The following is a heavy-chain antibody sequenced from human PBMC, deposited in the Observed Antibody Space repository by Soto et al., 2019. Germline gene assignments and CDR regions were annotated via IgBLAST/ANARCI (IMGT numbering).Heavy chain of an antibody. Sequence: SETLSLTCAVYGGSFSGYYWSWIRQPPGKGLEWIGEINHSGRTNYNPSLKSRVTISVDTSKNQFSLKLSSVTAADTAVYYCVRVPFFQDSKLDIKYYFDYWGQGTLVTVSS. J-gene: IGHJ4*02. D-gene: IGHD1-1*01. CDR2: INHSGRT. CDR3: VRVPFFQDSKLDIKYYFDY. V-gene: IGHV4-34*01. CDR1: GGSFSGYY.